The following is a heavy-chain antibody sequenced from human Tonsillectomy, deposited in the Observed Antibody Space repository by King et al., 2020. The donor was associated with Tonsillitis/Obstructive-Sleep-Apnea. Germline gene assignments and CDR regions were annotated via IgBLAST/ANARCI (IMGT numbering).Heavy chain of an antibody. D-gene: IGHD4-17*01. CDR2: IYPGDSET. J-gene: IGHJ4*02. CDR1: GYSFTRNW. V-gene: IGHV5-51*01. Sequence: QLVQSGAEVKKPGESLKISCKGSGYSFTRNWIGWVRQMPGKGLEWMGIIYPGDSETRYTPSFQGQVTMSADKSISTAYLQWSRLKASDTAMYYCARQIGDYSGEGDYFDYCGQGTLVTVSS. CDR3: ARQIGDYSGEGDYFDY.